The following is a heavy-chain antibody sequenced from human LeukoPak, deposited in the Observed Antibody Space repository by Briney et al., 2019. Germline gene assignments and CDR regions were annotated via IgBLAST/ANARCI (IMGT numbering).Heavy chain of an antibody. CDR2: IRYDGNNK. CDR3: VKDNPLDY. Sequence: GGSLRLSCTASGFTFGDYGMSWVRQAPGKGLDWVAFIRYDGNNKLYADSVKGRFTISRDNSKNTLYLHINSLRAEDTAVYYCVKDNPLDYWGQGTLVIVSS. D-gene: IGHD1-14*01. V-gene: IGHV3-30*02. J-gene: IGHJ4*02. CDR1: GFTFGDYG.